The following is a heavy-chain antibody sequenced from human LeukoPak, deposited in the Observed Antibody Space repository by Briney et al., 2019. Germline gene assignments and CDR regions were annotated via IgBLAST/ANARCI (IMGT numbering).Heavy chain of an antibody. CDR2: MDPNSGNT. D-gene: IGHD3-10*01. V-gene: IGHV1-8*03. J-gene: IGHJ3*02. CDR1: RYTFTSYD. CDR3: ARGGGVFDI. Sequence: ASVKVSCKASRYTFTSYDINWVRQATGQGLEWMGWMDPNSGNTNYSQKFQGRVTITRNTSISTAYMELSSLRSEDTAVYYCARGGGVFDIWGQGTMVTVSS.